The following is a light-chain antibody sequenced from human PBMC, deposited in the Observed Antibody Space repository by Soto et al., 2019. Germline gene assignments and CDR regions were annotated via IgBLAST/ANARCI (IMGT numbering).Light chain of an antibody. Sequence: DIMLTQSPDSLAVSLGERATINCESSQTLFFRSTNKNYLAWYQQKPGQPPKLLVYWASTREFGVPDRFSGSGSGTDFTLTISSLQAEDVAVYYCQQYYSTPRTFGHGTKVDIK. CDR2: WAS. V-gene: IGKV4-1*01. J-gene: IGKJ1*01. CDR1: QTLFFRSTNKNY. CDR3: QQYYSTPRT.